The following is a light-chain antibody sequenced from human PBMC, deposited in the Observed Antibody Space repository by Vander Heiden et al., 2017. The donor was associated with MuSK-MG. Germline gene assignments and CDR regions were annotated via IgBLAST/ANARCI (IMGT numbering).Light chain of an antibody. J-gene: IGKJ3*01. CDR3: QHSYSTHT. V-gene: IGKV1-39*01. CDR1: QRISSY. Sequence: DIEMTDSEAALSASVGDRVTITCRASQRISSYLHWYQQKPGKAPELLIYAASRWQSGVTYRFSGSGCGTDFTLTSSWLQHEDFAHYYCQHSYSTHTFGHGTKVDIK. CDR2: AAS.